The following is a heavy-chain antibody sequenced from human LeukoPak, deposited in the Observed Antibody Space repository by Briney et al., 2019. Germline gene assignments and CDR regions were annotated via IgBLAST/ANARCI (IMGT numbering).Heavy chain of an antibody. V-gene: IGHV3-23*01. CDR2: ISGSGYST. J-gene: IGHJ6*02. CDR3: TRDHGLDV. CDR1: GFTFSSYV. Sequence: GGSLRLSCAASGFTFSSYVMSWVRQAPGKGLEWVSSISGSGYSTYYADSVKGRFTISRDNSKNMLYLEMNSLRVEDTAVYFCTRDHGLDVWGQGTTVTVSS.